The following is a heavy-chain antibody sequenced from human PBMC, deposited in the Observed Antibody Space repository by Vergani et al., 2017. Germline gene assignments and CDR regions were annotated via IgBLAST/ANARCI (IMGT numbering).Heavy chain of an antibody. Sequence: VQLVQSGAEVKKPGASVKVSCKASGYTFTSYAMHWVRQAPGQRLEWMGWINAGNGNTKYSQKFQGRVTITRDTSASTAYMELSSLRSVDTSVYYCASGLCAKQAFDIWGQGTMVTVSS. V-gene: IGHV1-3*01. D-gene: IGHD2-21*01. J-gene: IGHJ3*02. CDR1: GYTFTSYA. CDR3: ASGLCAKQAFDI. CDR2: INAGNGNT.